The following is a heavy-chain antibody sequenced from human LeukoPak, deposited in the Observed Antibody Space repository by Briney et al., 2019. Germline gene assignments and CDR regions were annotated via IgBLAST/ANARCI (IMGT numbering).Heavy chain of an antibody. D-gene: IGHD3-3*01. CDR1: GASIRSGDYY. CDR2: IYYSGST. V-gene: IGHV4-61*08. CDR3: ARGYYDFWSGYNT. J-gene: IGHJ4*02. Sequence: SETLSLTCTVSGASIRSGDYYWSWIRQPPGKGLEWIGYIYYSGSTNYNPSLKSRVTISVDTSKNQFSLKLSSVTAADTAVYYCARGYYDFWSGYNTWGQGTLVTVSS.